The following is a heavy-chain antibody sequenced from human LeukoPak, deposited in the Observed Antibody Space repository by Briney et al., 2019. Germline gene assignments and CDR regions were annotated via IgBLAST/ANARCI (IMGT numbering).Heavy chain of an antibody. J-gene: IGHJ6*03. V-gene: IGHV3-48*01. CDR3: ARGGYSYGHSNYYYHYMDV. Sequence: PGGSLRLSCAASGFIFSDYSLTWVRQAPGKGLEWISYISLTRTTYYADSVKGRFTISRDNAKNSLYLQMNSLRAEDTALYYCARGGYSYGHSNYYYHYMDVWGKGTTVTISS. D-gene: IGHD5-18*01. CDR2: ISLTRTT. CDR1: GFIFSDYS.